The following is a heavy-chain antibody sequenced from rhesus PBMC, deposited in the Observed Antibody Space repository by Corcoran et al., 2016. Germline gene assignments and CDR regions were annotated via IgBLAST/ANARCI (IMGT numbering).Heavy chain of an antibody. Sequence: QVQLQESGPGLVKPSENLSLTCAVSGYSIRSNYWSWIRQPPGKGLEWIGYIYGSMGSNYYNTALNVRGTNATDTSKNQFSLKLSSVTAADTAGYYCALSTGVIGFEFWGQGALVTVAS. D-gene: IGHD3-34*01. J-gene: IGHJ1*01. CDR3: ALSTGVIGFEF. CDR2: IYGSMGSN. V-gene: IGHV4-147*01. CDR1: GYSIRSNY.